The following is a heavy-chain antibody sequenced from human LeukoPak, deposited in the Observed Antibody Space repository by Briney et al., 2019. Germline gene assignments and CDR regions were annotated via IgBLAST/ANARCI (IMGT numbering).Heavy chain of an antibody. D-gene: IGHD4-17*01. CDR3: ARVGYGDYESLDA. J-gene: IGHJ6*02. CDR2: VYYSGAT. V-gene: IGHV4-59*01. Sequence: SETLSLTCTVSGGPISSSYWAWIRQPPGKGLECIGYVYYSGATNYNPSLKSRVTISIDMSKNQFSLRLNSVTAADTAVYYCARVGYGDYESLDAWGQGTTVTVSS. CDR1: GGPISSSY.